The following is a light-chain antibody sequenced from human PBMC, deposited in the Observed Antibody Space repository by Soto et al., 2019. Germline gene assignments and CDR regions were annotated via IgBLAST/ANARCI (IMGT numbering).Light chain of an antibody. J-gene: IGKJ5*01. CDR3: QQSSNWLSIA. V-gene: IGKV3D-20*02. CDR2: GAS. Sequence: EIVLTQSPVTVSLPSLQIATVSCSSSQIVSSSYLAWYPQKPGQAPRLLIYGASSRATGIPDRFSGSGSGTDFTLTISSLEPEDFAVYYCQQSSNWLSIAFGQGTQLEIK. CDR1: QIVSSSY.